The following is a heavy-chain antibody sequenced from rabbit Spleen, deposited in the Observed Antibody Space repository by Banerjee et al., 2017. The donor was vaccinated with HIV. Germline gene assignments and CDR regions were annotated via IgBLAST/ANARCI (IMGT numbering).Heavy chain of an antibody. J-gene: IGHJ6*01. Sequence: QSLEESGGDLVKPGGTLTLTCKASGIDFSSYYYMCWVRQAPGKELEWIACIYTGSGGSTHYASWASGRFTISKTSSTTVTLQVTSLTAADTATYFCARDTSSSFSSYGMDLWGQGTLVTVS. CDR3: ARDTSSSFSSYGMDL. V-gene: IGHV1S40*01. CDR2: IYTGSGGST. CDR1: GIDFSSYYY. D-gene: IGHD1-1*01.